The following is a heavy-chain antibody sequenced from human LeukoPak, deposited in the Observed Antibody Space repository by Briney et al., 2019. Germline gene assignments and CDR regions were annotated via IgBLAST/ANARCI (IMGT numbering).Heavy chain of an antibody. J-gene: IGHJ4*02. Sequence: PGGSLRLSCAASGFTFSSYAMSWVRQAPGKGLEWVSTISGNGGSTYYADSVKGRFTISRDNAKNSLYLQMNSLRAEDTAVYYCARADSSFPFDYWGQGTLVTVSS. CDR1: GFTFSSYA. D-gene: IGHD3-22*01. V-gene: IGHV3-23*01. CDR2: ISGNGGST. CDR3: ARADSSFPFDY.